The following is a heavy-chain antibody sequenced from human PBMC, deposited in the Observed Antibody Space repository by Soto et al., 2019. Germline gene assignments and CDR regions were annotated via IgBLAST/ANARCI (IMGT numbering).Heavy chain of an antibody. Sequence: SETLSLTCTVSGGSISSGDYYWSWIRQPPGKGLEWIGYIYYSGSTYYNPSLKSRVTISVDTSKNQFSLKLSSVTAADTAVYYCARVYYYGSGSYVFDYWGQGTLVTVSS. CDR2: IYYSGST. V-gene: IGHV4-30-4*01. J-gene: IGHJ4*02. D-gene: IGHD3-10*01. CDR1: GGSISSGDYY. CDR3: ARVYYYGSGSYVFDY.